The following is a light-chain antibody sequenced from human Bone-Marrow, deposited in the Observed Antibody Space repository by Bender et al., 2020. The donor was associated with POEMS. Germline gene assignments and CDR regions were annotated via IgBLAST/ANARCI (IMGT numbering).Light chain of an antibody. CDR3: FSYGGPYYWV. Sequence: QSALTQPPSVSGSPGQSVTISCTGTSSDVGGYNYVSWYQQYPGKAPKVIIYDVTKRPSGVPDRFSGSKSGNTASLTISGLQDEDEADYHCFSYGGPYYWVFGGGTKLTV. V-gene: IGLV2-11*01. CDR1: SSDVGGYNY. CDR2: DVT. J-gene: IGLJ3*02.